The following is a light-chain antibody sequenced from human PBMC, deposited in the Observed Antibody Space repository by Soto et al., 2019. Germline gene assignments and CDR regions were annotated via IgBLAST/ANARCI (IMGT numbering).Light chain of an antibody. Sequence: QSALTQPASVSGSPGQSITISCTGTSSDIGSYNLVSWYQQLPGKAPKLFIFEVNKRPSGVSNRFSGSKSGNTASLTISGLQAEDEADYYCCSYASSTAFVFGGGTKLTVL. CDR3: CSYASSTAFV. J-gene: IGLJ2*01. CDR2: EVN. V-gene: IGLV2-23*02. CDR1: SSDIGSYNL.